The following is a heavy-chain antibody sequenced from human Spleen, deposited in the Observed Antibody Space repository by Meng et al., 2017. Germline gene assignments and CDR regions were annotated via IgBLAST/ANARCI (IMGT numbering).Heavy chain of an antibody. CDR2: IRTKAYGGPI. CDR1: GFTFGDYA. V-gene: IGHV3-49*03. J-gene: IGHJ4*01. CDR3: SGHVDY. Sequence: GESLKISCTASGFTFGDYALSWFRQAPGKGLEWVGFIRTKAYGGPIEYAASVKGRFTISRDDSRSVAYLQMNSLKTEDTAVYYCSGHVDYWGHGTLVTVSS.